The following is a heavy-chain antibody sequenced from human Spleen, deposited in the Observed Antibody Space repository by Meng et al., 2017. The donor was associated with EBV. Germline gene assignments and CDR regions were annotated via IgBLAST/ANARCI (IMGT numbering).Heavy chain of an antibody. CDR2: VNHRGNT. V-gene: IGHV4-34*01. Sequence: QEWAYCMLQPSQTPSLTWAVCVGCFSGCYWRCIRQPAGKGLEWSGEVNHRGNTNHNPSLKSRDTILVDTSKNHFSLTLSSVTAADTAVYYCARGSSSGWYYEYFQHWAQDTLVTVSS. CDR3: ARGSSSGWYYEYFQH. CDR1: VGCFSGCY. D-gene: IGHD6-19*01. J-gene: IGHJ1*01.